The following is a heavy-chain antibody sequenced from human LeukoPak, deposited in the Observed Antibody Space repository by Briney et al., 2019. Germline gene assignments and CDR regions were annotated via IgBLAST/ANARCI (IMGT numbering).Heavy chain of an antibody. CDR1: GFSFSSYW. CDR2: IKEDGTVK. V-gene: IGHV3-7*01. D-gene: IGHD1-14*01. CDR3: VGEAPRY. Sequence: PGGSLRLSCAASGFSFSSYWMTWIRQSPEKGLEWVAHIKEDGTVKYYVDSVKGRFTISRDNAKNSVYLQMNDVRVEDTAVYYCVGEAPRYWAQGALVTVSS. J-gene: IGHJ1*01.